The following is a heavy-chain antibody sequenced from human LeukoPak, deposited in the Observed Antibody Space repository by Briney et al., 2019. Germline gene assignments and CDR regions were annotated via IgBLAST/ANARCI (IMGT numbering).Heavy chain of an antibody. CDR1: GYTFTSYG. V-gene: IGHV1-8*02. Sequence: ASVKVSCKASGYTFTSYGISWVRQAPGQGLEWMGWMNPNSGNTGYAQKFQGRVTMTRNTSIITAYMELSSLRSEDTAVYYCARGNPMGWGRWFDPWGQGTLVTVSS. CDR3: ARGNPMGWGRWFDP. J-gene: IGHJ5*02. D-gene: IGHD3-16*01. CDR2: MNPNSGNT.